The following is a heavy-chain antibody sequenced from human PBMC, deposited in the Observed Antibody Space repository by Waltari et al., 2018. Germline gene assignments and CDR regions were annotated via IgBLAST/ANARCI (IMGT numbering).Heavy chain of an antibody. D-gene: IGHD3-10*01. Sequence: QVQLVESGGGVVQPGGSLRLSCAASGFTFSSYGMHWVRQAPGKGVWWVAFIRYDGSNKYYADSVKGRFTIARENSKNTLYLQMNSLRAEDTAVYYCAKDAVAGSVFDYWGQGTLVTVSS. CDR3: AKDAVAGSVFDY. V-gene: IGHV3-30*02. J-gene: IGHJ4*02. CDR1: GFTFSSYG. CDR2: IRYDGSNK.